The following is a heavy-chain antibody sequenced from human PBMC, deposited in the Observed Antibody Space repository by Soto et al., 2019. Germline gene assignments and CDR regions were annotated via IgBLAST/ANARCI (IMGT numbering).Heavy chain of an antibody. Sequence: SETLSLTCTVSGGSISSYYWSWIRQPPGKGLEWIGYIYYSGSTNYNPSLKSRVTISVDTSKNQFSLKLSSVTAADTAVYYCASANIVGATTIAYYFDYWGQGTLVTVSS. V-gene: IGHV4-59*01. J-gene: IGHJ4*02. D-gene: IGHD1-26*01. CDR2: IYYSGST. CDR1: GGSISSYY. CDR3: ASANIVGATTIAYYFDY.